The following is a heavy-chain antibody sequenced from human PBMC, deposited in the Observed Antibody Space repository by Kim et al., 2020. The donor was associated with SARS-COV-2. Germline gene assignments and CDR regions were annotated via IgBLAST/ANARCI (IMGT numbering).Heavy chain of an antibody. CDR2: IGTAGDT. CDR3: ARGYCSGGSCYSILDAFDI. Sequence: GGSLRLSCAASGFTFSSYDMHWVRQATGKGLEWVSAIGTAGDTYYPGSVKGRFTISRENAKNSLYLQMNSLRAGDTAVYYCARGYCSGGSCYSILDAFDIWGQGTMVTVSS. D-gene: IGHD2-15*01. J-gene: IGHJ3*02. CDR1: GFTFSSYD. V-gene: IGHV3-13*01.